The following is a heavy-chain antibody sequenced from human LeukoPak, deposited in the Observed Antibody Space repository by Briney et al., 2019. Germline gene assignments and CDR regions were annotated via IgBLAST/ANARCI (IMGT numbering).Heavy chain of an antibody. CDR3: ARDRGLVRGVGRILFYMDV. J-gene: IGHJ6*03. V-gene: IGHV1-18*01. D-gene: IGHD3-10*01. Sequence: ASVKVSCKASGYTFTSYGISWVRQAPGQGLEWMGWISAYNGNTNYAQKLQGRVTMTTDTSTSTAYMELSRLRSDDTAVYYCARDRGLVRGVGRILFYMDVWGKGTTVTISS. CDR1: GYTFTSYG. CDR2: ISAYNGNT.